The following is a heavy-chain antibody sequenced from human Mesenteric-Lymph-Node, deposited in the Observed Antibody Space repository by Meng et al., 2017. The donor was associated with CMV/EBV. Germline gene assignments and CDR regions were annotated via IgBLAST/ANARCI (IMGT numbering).Heavy chain of an antibody. D-gene: IGHD3-3*02. CDR2: ISHTGST. Sequence: GSLRLSCAVSGGSSEGSFYNWLRQSPGQGLGWIGEISHTGSTTYNPSLKSRVTISADTSNIHFYLTLTSVTAADTAVYFCARRIVPVVYGWWGQGTLVTVSS. CDR3: ARRIVPVVYGW. V-gene: IGHV4-34*01. CDR1: GGSSEGSF. J-gene: IGHJ1*01.